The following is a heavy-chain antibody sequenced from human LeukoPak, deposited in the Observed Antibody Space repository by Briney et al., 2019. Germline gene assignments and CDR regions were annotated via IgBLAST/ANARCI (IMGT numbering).Heavy chain of an antibody. Sequence: GESLKISCKGSGYGFTSYWIGWVRQMPGKGLEWMGIIYPGDSDTKYSPSFQGQVTISVDKSISTAYLQWSSLKASDTAIYYCARQYGSGSYYNPFDSWGQGTLVTVSS. V-gene: IGHV5-51*01. CDR2: IYPGDSDT. CDR3: ARQYGSGSYYNPFDS. J-gene: IGHJ4*02. CDR1: GYGFTSYW. D-gene: IGHD3-10*01.